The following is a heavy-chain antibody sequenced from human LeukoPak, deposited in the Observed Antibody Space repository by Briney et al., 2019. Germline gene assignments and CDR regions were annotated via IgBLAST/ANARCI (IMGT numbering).Heavy chain of an antibody. D-gene: IGHD2-21*01. CDR3: ARNSPMSRVLDY. CDR1: GGSISSSSYY. J-gene: IGHJ4*02. Sequence: PSETLSLTCTVSGGSISSSSYYWGWIRQPPGKGLEWIGSIYYSGSTYYNPSLKSRVTISVDTSKNQFSLKLSSVTAADTAVYFCARNSPMSRVLDYWGQGTLVTVSS. CDR2: IYYSGST. V-gene: IGHV4-39*01.